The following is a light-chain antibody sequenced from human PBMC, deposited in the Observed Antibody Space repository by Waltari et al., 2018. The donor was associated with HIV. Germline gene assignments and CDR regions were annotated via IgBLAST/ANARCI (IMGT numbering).Light chain of an antibody. Sequence: QSALTQPASVSGSPGQSITISCTGTSRDVGSYNLVSWYQQPPGKAPKLMIYEVSKRPSGVSNRFSGSKSGNTASLTISGLQAEDEADYYCCSYAGSSTFLYVFGTGTKVTVL. CDR1: SRDVGSYNL. V-gene: IGLV2-23*02. CDR3: CSYAGSSTFLYV. J-gene: IGLJ1*01. CDR2: EVS.